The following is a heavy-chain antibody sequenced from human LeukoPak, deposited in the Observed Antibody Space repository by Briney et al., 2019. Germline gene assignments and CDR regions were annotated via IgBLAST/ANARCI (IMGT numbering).Heavy chain of an antibody. V-gene: IGHV3-13*01. D-gene: IGHD4/OR15-4a*01. J-gene: IGHJ4*02. CDR3: AKAFSSAYDYGPTDS. CDR2: IGTGGDT. Sequence: GGSLRLSCAASGFTFSGYDMHWVRQGTGRDLEWVSGIGTGGDTYYAGSVKGRFTISRDNAKNSLYLQMNSLRAEDTAVYYCAKAFSSAYDYGPTDSWGQGTLVTVSS. CDR1: GFTFSGYD.